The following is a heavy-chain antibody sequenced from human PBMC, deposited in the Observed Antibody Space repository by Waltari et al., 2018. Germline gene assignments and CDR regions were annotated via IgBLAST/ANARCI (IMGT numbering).Heavy chain of an antibody. V-gene: IGHV3-9*03. CDR3: AKADRGYYDSSGYYYPYAFDI. CDR1: GFTFDDYA. Sequence: EVQLVESGGGLVQPGRSLRLSCAASGFTFDDYAMHWVRQAPGKGLEWVSGISWNSGSIGYADSVKGRFTISRDNAKNSLYLQMNRLRAEDMALYYCAKADRGYYDSSGYYYPYAFDILGQGTMVTVSS. D-gene: IGHD3-22*01. J-gene: IGHJ3*02. CDR2: ISWNSGSI.